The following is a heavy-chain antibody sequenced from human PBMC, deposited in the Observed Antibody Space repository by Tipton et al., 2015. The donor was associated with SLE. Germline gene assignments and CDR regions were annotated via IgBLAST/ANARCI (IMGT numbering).Heavy chain of an antibody. Sequence: QSGPEVKKPGASVKVSCKASGYTFTSYGISWVRQAPGQGLEWMGWISAYNGNTNYAQKLQGRVTMTTDTSTSTAYMELRSLRSDDTAVYYCARLRFLEWLTPWYFDYWGQGTLVTVSS. CDR2: ISAYNGNT. CDR3: ARLRFLEWLTPWYFDY. J-gene: IGHJ4*02. V-gene: IGHV1-18*01. D-gene: IGHD3-3*01. CDR1: GYTFTSYG.